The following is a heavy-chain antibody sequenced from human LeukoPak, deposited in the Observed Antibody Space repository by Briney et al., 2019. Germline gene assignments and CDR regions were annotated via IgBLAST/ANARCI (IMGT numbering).Heavy chain of an antibody. CDR2: ISGSGSST. CDR3: EKFRGSNFGAYYFDY. CDR1: GFTFSSA. D-gene: IGHD3-10*01. V-gene: IGHV3-23*01. J-gene: IGHJ4*02. Sequence: GGSLRLSCAASGFTFSSAMSWVRQAPGKGLEWVSTISGSGSSTYYADSVKGRFTISRDNSKNTLYLQMNSLRAEDTAVYYCEKFRGSNFGAYYFDYWDKGTLVTVSS.